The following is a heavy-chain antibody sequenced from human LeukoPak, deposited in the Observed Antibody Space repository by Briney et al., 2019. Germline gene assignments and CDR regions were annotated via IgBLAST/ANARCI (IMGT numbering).Heavy chain of an antibody. Sequence: PSQTLSLTCTVSGDSISSGDYYWSWIRQPAGKGLEWIGRISSSGSTNYNPSLKSRVTISVDTSKNQFSLKLSSVTAADTAVYYCARHLLVRYSSVVAVAGTIDYWGQGTLVTVSS. CDR1: GDSISSGDYY. J-gene: IGHJ4*02. D-gene: IGHD6-19*01. CDR3: ARHLLVRYSSVVAVAGTIDY. CDR2: ISSSGST. V-gene: IGHV4-61*02.